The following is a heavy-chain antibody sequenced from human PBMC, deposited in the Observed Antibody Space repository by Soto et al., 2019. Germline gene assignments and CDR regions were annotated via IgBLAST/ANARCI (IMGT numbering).Heavy chain of an antibody. J-gene: IGHJ4*02. V-gene: IGHV3-33*01. Sequence: QVQLVESGGGVVQPGRSLRLSCAASGFTFSSYGMHWVRQAPGQGLEWVAVIWYDGSNKYYADSVKGRFTISRDNSKNTLYLQMNSLRAEDTAVYYCARDRWGSGSYEDYWGQGTLVTVSS. D-gene: IGHD3-10*01. CDR2: IWYDGSNK. CDR1: GFTFSSYG. CDR3: ARDRWGSGSYEDY.